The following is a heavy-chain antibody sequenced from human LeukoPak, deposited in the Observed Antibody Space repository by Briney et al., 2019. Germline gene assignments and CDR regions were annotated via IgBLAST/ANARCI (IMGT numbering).Heavy chain of an antibody. V-gene: IGHV3-30*04. CDR1: GFTFSSYD. J-gene: IGHJ6*04. Sequence: GGSLRLSCAASGFTFSSYDMHWVRQAPGKGLEWVAVISYDGTNKNYTDSVKGRFTISRDNSKNTLYLQMNSLRAEDTAVYFCARVRPAVGYYYGMHVWGKGTTVTVSS. D-gene: IGHD2-2*01. CDR3: ARVRPAVGYYYGMHV. CDR2: ISYDGTNK.